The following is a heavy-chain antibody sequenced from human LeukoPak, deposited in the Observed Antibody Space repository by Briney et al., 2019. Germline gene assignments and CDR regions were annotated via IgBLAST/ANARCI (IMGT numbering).Heavy chain of an antibody. D-gene: IGHD4-17*01. CDR1: GYTFTSYY. V-gene: IGHV1-46*01. J-gene: IGHJ3*02. CDR2: INPSGGST. Sequence: ASVKVSCKASGYTFTSYYMHWVRQAPGQGLEWMRIINPSGGSTSYAQKFQGRVTMTRDTSTSTVYMELSSLRSEDTAVYYCARDRELSYGDTLGWAFDIWGQGTMVTVSS. CDR3: ARDRELSYGDTLGWAFDI.